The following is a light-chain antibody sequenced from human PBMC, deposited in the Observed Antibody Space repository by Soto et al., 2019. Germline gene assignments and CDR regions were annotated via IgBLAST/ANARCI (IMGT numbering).Light chain of an antibody. CDR1: SSNVGSNA. J-gene: IGLJ1*01. CDR3: ATWDDSLNGYV. CDR2: SNN. V-gene: IGLV1-44*01. Sequence: QSALTQPPSASESPGQRVTISCSGSSSNVGSNAVNWYQQLPGTAPTLLIYSNNERLSGVPDRFSGSKSGTSASLAISGLQSEDEADYYCATWDDSLNGYVFGTGTRSPS.